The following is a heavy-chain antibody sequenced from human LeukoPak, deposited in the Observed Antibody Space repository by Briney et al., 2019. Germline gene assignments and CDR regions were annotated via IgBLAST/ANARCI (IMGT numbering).Heavy chain of an antibody. D-gene: IGHD4-17*01. V-gene: IGHV3-48*03. CDR2: ISSSGSTI. J-gene: IGHJ4*02. CDR1: GFTFSSYE. Sequence: PGGSLRLSCAASGFTFSSYEMNWVRQAPGKGLEWVSYISSSGSTIYYADSVKGRFTISRDNAKNSLYLQMSSLRAEDTAVYYCADYGDNGPGYWGQGTLVTVSS. CDR3: ADYGDNGPGY.